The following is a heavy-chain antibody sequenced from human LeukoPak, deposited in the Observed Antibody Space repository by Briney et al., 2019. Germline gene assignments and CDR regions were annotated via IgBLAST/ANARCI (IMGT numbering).Heavy chain of an antibody. CDR2: IRAYNGNT. CDR3: ARDQSVRLLQTSSTYFKHVFAI. V-gene: IGHV1-18*01. CDR1: GYTFTSYG. Sequence: ASVKVSCKASGYTFTSYGISWVRQAPGLGLEWMGWIRAYNGNTNYAQKVQGRVTMTTDTSTSTAYMELRSLRFDDTAVYYCARDQSVRLLQTSSTYFKHVFAIWGQGSMVTVSS. D-gene: IGHD6-13*01. J-gene: IGHJ3*02.